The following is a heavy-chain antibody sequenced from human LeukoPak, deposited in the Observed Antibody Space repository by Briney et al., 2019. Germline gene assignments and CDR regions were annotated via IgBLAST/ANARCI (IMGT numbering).Heavy chain of an antibody. D-gene: IGHD6-13*01. Sequence: GGSLRLSCAASGFTFSSYWMHWVRKAPGKGLVWVSRINSDGSSTSYADSVKGRFTISRDNAKNTLYLQMNSLRAEDTAVYYCARAWYSSSWYIGYWGQGTLVTVSS. V-gene: IGHV3-74*01. CDR2: INSDGSST. J-gene: IGHJ4*02. CDR1: GFTFSSYW. CDR3: ARAWYSSSWYIGY.